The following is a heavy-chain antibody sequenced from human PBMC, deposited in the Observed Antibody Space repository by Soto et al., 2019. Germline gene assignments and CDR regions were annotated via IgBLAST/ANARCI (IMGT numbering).Heavy chain of an antibody. D-gene: IGHD5-12*01. CDR1: GGTFSSYA. CDR2: IIPIFGTA. V-gene: IGHV1-69*13. CDR3: ARSPRREMATILDY. J-gene: IGHJ4*02. Sequence: VKVSCKASGGTFSSYAISWVRQAPGQGLEWMGGIIPIFGTANYAQKFQGRVTITADESTSTAYMELSSLRSEDTAVYYCARSPRREMATILDYWGQGTLVTVSS.